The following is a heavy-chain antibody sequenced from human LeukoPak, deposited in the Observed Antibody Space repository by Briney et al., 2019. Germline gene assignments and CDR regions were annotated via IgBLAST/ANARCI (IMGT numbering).Heavy chain of an antibody. D-gene: IGHD6-13*01. J-gene: IGHJ4*02. Sequence: GGSLRLSCAASGFTFSSYSMNWVRQAPGKGLEWVSGISWNSGSIGYADSVKGRFTISRDNAKSSLYLQMNSLRAEDTALYYCAKDLESSSSWYFDYWGQGTLVTVSS. CDR3: AKDLESSSSWYFDY. V-gene: IGHV3-9*01. CDR1: GFTFSSYS. CDR2: ISWNSGSI.